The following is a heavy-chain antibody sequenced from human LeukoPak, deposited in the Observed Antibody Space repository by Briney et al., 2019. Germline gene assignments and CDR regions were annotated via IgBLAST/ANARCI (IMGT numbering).Heavy chain of an antibody. CDR1: GFNFRTQE. CDR3: ARGSYTGFDLYFDS. CDR2: ISKDGRTI. J-gene: IGHJ4*02. V-gene: IGHV3-48*03. Sequence: GGSLRLSCAASGFNFRTQEMAWVRQAPGKGLEWVSYISKDGRTIYYADSVKGRFTISRDNTRNSLFLQLSSLSADDTAFYYCARGSYTGFDLYFDSWGQGTLVTISS. D-gene: IGHD5-12*01.